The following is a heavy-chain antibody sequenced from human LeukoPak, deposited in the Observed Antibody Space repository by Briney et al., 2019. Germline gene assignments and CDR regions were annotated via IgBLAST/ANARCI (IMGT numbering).Heavy chain of an antibody. Sequence: SETLSLTCTVSGGSISRYYWSWIRQPPGKGLEWIGYIYYSGSTNYNPSLKSRVTISVDTSKNQFSLKLNSVTAADTAVYYCARDFSSGSYHFDYWGQGTLVTVSS. D-gene: IGHD1-26*01. J-gene: IGHJ4*02. V-gene: IGHV4-59*01. CDR1: GGSISRYY. CDR3: ARDFSSGSYHFDY. CDR2: IYYSGST.